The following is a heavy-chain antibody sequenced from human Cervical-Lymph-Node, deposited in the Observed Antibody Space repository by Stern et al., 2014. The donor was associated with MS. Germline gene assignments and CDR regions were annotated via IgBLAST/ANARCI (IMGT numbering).Heavy chain of an antibody. CDR1: GFTFDDYA. V-gene: IGHV3-9*01. CDR3: AKSYYDSSGYYYILSYGMDV. Sequence: VQLVESGGGLVQPGRSLRLSCAASGFTFDDYAMHWVRQAPGKGLEGVSGISWNSGSIGYADSVKGRFTISRDNAKNSLYLQMNSLRAEDTALYYCAKSYYDSSGYYYILSYGMDVWGQGTTVTVSS. CDR2: ISWNSGSI. J-gene: IGHJ6*02. D-gene: IGHD3-22*01.